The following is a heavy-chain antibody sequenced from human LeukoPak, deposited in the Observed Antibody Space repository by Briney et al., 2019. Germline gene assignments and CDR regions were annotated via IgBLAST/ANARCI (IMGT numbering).Heavy chain of an antibody. D-gene: IGHD6-19*01. CDR1: GYTFTSYG. J-gene: IGHJ4*02. V-gene: IGHV1-18*01. Sequence: ASVKVSCKASGYTFTSYGISWVRQAPGQGLEWMGWISAYNGNTNYAQTLQGRVSMTTDTSTSTAYMELRSLSSEDTAVYFCARDYSSGWYEYFDYWGEGTLVTVCS. CDR2: ISAYNGNT. CDR3: ARDYSSGWYEYFDY.